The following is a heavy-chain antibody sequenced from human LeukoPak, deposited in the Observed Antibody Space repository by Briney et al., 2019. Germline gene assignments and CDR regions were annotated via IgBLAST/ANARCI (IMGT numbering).Heavy chain of an antibody. Sequence: SETLSLTCTVSGASISSGAYYWSWLRQHPGTGLESIGYIYYSGSTYYNPSLKSRVTISVDTSKNQFSLNLRSVTAADTAVYYCARDSSTWWFDYWGQGTLVTVSS. CDR1: GASISSGAYY. V-gene: IGHV4-31*03. J-gene: IGHJ4*02. D-gene: IGHD6-13*01. CDR3: ARDSSTWWFDY. CDR2: IYYSGST.